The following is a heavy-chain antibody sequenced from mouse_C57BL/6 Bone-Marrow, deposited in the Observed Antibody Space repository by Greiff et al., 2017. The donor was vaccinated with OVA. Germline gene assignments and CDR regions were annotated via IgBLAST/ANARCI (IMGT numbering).Heavy chain of an antibody. CDR2: IDPNSGGT. V-gene: IGHV1-62-3*01. Sequence: VQLQQPGAELVKPGASVKLSCKASGYTFTSYWMHWVKQRPGRGLEWIGRIDPNSGGTKYNEKFKSKATLPVDKPSSTAYMQLSSLTSEDSAVYYCASCDYDDWYFDVWGTGTTVTVSS. CDR3: ASCDYDDWYFDV. CDR1: GYTFTSYW. D-gene: IGHD2-4*01. J-gene: IGHJ1*03.